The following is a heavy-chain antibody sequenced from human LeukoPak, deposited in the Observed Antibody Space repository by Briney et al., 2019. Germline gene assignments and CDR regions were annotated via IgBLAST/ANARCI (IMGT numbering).Heavy chain of an antibody. CDR1: GGTFSSYA. CDR3: ARHDYGDYGMNFDY. Sequence: GASVKVSCKASGGTFSSYAISWVRQAPGQGLEWMGGIIPIFGTANYAQKFQGRVTITADESTSTAYMELSSLRSEDTAVYYCARHDYGDYGMNFDYWGQGTLVTVSS. CDR2: IIPIFGTA. J-gene: IGHJ4*02. D-gene: IGHD4-17*01. V-gene: IGHV1-69*13.